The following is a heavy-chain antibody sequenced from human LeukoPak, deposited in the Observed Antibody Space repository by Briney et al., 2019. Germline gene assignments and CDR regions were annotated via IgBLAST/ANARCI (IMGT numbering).Heavy chain of an antibody. CDR2: INEGGSVK. CDR1: GGTFSAYW. Sequence: GGSLRLSCAVSGGTFSAYWMAWVRQSPGKGLECVAEINEGGSVKYYVDSMKRRFTISRDNAKNSLYLQMNSLGAEDTAAYYCAKVPRDSDCYWGQGTLVTVSS. CDR3: AKVPRDSDCY. V-gene: IGHV3-7*01. J-gene: IGHJ4*02. D-gene: IGHD2-21*02.